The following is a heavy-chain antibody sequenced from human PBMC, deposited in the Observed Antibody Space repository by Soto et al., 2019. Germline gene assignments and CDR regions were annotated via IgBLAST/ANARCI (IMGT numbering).Heavy chain of an antibody. J-gene: IGHJ4*02. CDR1: GYTFTSYG. V-gene: IGHV1-8*02. CDR3: ARVFSSSWSQVDY. D-gene: IGHD6-13*01. Sequence: ASVKVSCKASGYTFTSYGISWVRQAPGQGLEWMGWMNPNNGNTSYAQKFQGRVTMTRNTSISTAYMELSSLRSEDTAVYYCARVFSSSWSQVDYWGQGTLVTVSS. CDR2: MNPNNGNT.